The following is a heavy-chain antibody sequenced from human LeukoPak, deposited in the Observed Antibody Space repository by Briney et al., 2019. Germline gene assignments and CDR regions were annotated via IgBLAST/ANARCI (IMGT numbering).Heavy chain of an antibody. Sequence: WETLSLTCTVSGGSISSYYWNWIRQPPGKGLEWIGYIVYSGRYNYNPSLKSRVTISVDTSKNPLSLRLSSVTAADTAVYYCASSSAMVTHSFDYWGQGTLVTVS. D-gene: IGHD5-18*01. CDR1: GGSISSYY. CDR3: ASSSAMVTHSFDY. CDR2: IVYSGRY. V-gene: IGHV4-59*08. J-gene: IGHJ4*02.